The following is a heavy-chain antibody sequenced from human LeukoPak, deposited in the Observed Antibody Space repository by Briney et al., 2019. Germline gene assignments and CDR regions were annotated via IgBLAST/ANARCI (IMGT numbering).Heavy chain of an antibody. J-gene: IGHJ3*02. Sequence: XXXRXAXGQRLEWMGWINAGNGNTKYSQKFQGRVTITRDTSASTAYMELSSLRSEDTAVYYCLSDAFDIWGQGTMVTVSS. V-gene: IGHV1-3*01. CDR2: INAGNGNT. CDR3: LSDAFDI.